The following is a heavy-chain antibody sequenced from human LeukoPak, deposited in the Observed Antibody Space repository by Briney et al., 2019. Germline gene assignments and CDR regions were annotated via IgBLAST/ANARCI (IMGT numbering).Heavy chain of an antibody. Sequence: SETLSLTCTVSGGSISSYYWSWIRQPPGKGLEWIGYIYYSGSTNYNPSLKSRVTISVDTSKNQFSLKLSSVTAADTAVYYCAGSPLVYSYGLDYWGQGTLVTVSS. V-gene: IGHV4-59*08. D-gene: IGHD5-18*01. CDR3: AGSPLVYSYGLDY. CDR2: IYYSGST. CDR1: GGSISSYY. J-gene: IGHJ4*02.